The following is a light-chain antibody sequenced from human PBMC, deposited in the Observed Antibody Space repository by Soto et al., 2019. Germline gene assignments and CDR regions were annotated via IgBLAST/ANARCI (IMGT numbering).Light chain of an antibody. Sequence: EIVLTQSPGTLSLSPGERATLSCRASQSVSSSYLAWYQQKPGQAPRLLIYGASSRATGIPDRFSGSGSGKDFTLTISRLEPEDFEVYYCQHSGSSLWTFGQGTKLEIK. CDR3: QHSGSSLWT. CDR1: QSVSSSY. J-gene: IGKJ1*01. CDR2: GAS. V-gene: IGKV3-20*01.